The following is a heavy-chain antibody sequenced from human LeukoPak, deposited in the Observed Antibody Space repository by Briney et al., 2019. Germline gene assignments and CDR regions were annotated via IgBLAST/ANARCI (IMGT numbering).Heavy chain of an antibody. CDR2: ISDSGHTT. D-gene: IGHD3-10*01. CDR3: AKGTMVRGVIIFVDYGMDV. J-gene: IGHJ6*02. Sequence: PGGSLRLSCAASGYTFSSYGMHWVRQAPGKGLEWVSTISDSGHTTHYADSVKGRFTISRDNSKNMLYLQMNSLRDEETAVYYCAKGTMVRGVIIFVDYGMDVWGQGTTVIVSS. CDR1: GYTFSSYG. V-gene: IGHV3-23*01.